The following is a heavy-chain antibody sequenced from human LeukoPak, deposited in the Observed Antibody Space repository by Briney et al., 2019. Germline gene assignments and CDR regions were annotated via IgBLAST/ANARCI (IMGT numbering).Heavy chain of an antibody. CDR1: GFTFSSYG. V-gene: IGHV3-30*03. CDR2: ISYDGSNK. Sequence: GGSLRLSCAASGFTFSSYGMHWIRQAPGKGLEWVAVISYDGSNKYYADSVKGRFTISRDNSKNTLYLQMNSLRAEDTAVYYCVFEGRADAFDIWGQGTMVTVSS. CDR3: VFEGRADAFDI. J-gene: IGHJ3*02. D-gene: IGHD3-10*01.